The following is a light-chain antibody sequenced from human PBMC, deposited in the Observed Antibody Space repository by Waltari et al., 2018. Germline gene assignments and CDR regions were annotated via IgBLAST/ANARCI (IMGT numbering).Light chain of an antibody. CDR2: AAS. J-gene: IGKJ1*01. V-gene: IGKV1-39*01. CDR1: HSISRY. Sequence: DIQMTQSPSSLSASVGERVPITCRASHSISRYLIWYQQKPGKAPKLLIYAASSLQSGVPSRFSGSGSGTDFTLTISSLQPEDFATYYCQQSYSTLWTFGQGTKVEIK. CDR3: QQSYSTLWT.